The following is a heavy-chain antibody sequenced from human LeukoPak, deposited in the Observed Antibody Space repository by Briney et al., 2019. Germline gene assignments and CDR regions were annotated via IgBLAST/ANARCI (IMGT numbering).Heavy chain of an antibody. CDR1: GGTFSSYA. CDR2: IIPIFGTA. CDR3: ARAGVWDYNDSSGYHNGAFDI. Sequence: SVKVSCKASGGTFSSYAISWVRQAPGQGLEWMGGIIPIFGTANYAQKFQGRVTITADESTSTAYMELSSLRSDDTAFYYCARAGVWDYNDSSGYHNGAFDIWGQGTMVTVSS. V-gene: IGHV1-69*01. D-gene: IGHD3-22*01. J-gene: IGHJ3*02.